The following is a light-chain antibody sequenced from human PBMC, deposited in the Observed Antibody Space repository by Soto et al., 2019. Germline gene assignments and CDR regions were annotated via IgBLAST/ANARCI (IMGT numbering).Light chain of an antibody. J-gene: IGKJ2*01. Sequence: EIVLTQSPGTLSLSPGERATLSCRASQSVSSSYVAWYQQKPGQAPRLLIDGASSRATGIPDRFSGSGSGTDFTLTISRLEPEDLAVYYCQQYGSSPLMYTFGQGTKLEIK. V-gene: IGKV3-20*01. CDR3: QQYGSSPLMYT. CDR2: GAS. CDR1: QSVSSSY.